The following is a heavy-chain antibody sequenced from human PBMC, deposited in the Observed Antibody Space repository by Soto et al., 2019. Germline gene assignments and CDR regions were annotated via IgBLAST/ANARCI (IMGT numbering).Heavy chain of an antibody. CDR3: AREDRNWFVP. CDR2: IDAGNGNT. V-gene: IGHV1-3*01. J-gene: IGHJ5*02. CDR1: GYTFTTYA. D-gene: IGHD2-15*01. Sequence: QVQLVQSGAEVKKPGASVKVSCKASGYTFTTYAMHWVRQAPGQRLEWMGWIDAGNGNTKYSQKFQGRVTITRDTSASTVYMELSSLRSEDTAVYYCAREDRNWFVPWGQGTLVTVSS.